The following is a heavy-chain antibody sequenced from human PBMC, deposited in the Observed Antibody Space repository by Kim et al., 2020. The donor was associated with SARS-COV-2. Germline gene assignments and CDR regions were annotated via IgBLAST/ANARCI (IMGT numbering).Heavy chain of an antibody. CDR3: ARGPVWTGYYYYFDY. V-gene: IGHV1-8*01. Sequence: ASVKVSCKASGFTFTSYDINWVRQATGQELEWMGWMNPNSGNTGYAQKLQGRVTMTRNTSISTAYMELSSLRSEDTAMYYCARGPVWTGYYYYFDYWGQGTLVTVSS. CDR1: GFTFTSYD. CDR2: MNPNSGNT. D-gene: IGHD3-3*01. J-gene: IGHJ4*02.